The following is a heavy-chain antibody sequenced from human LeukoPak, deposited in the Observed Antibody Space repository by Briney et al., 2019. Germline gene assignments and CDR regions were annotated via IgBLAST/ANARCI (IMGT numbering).Heavy chain of an antibody. D-gene: IGHD4-17*01. CDR1: GFTFSSYA. Sequence: GGSLRPSCAASGFTFSSYAMSWVRQAPGKGLEWVSAIHTSGDTCYADSVKGRFTISRDTSKNTLYLRINSLRVEDTAVYYCIVFGDSNHWGQGTLVTVSS. J-gene: IGHJ5*02. V-gene: IGHV3-23*05. CDR3: IVFGDSNH. CDR2: IHTSGDT.